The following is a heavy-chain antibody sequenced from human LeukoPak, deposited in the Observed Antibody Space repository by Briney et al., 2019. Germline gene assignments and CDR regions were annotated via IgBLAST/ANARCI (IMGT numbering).Heavy chain of an antibody. Sequence: LGGSLRLSCAASGFTFSSYGMHWVRQAPGKGLEWVAVISYDGSNKYYADSVKGRFTISRDNSKNTLYLQMNSLRAEDTAVYYCAKDYDTLYYFDYWGQGTLVTVSS. CDR3: AKDYDTLYYFDY. CDR2: ISYDGSNK. J-gene: IGHJ4*02. V-gene: IGHV3-30*18. D-gene: IGHD3-9*01. CDR1: GFTFSSYG.